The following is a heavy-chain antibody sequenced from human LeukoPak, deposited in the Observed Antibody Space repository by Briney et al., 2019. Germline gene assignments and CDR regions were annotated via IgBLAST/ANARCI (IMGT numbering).Heavy chain of an antibody. CDR2: IYPGDFDT. V-gene: IGHV5-51*01. CDR1: GYSFTSYW. J-gene: IGHJ4*02. D-gene: IGHD2-15*01. CDR3: ARLPRGDTCSGGSCYNFDY. Sequence: GESLKISCKGSGYSFTSYWIGWVGQMPGKGLEWMGIIYPGDFDTSSSPSFQGQVTISADKSISTAYLQWSSLKASDTAMYYCARLPRGDTCSGGSCYNFDYWGQPTLVTVSS.